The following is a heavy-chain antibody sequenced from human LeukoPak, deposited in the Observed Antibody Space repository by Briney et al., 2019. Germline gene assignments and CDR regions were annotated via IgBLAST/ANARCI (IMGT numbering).Heavy chain of an antibody. CDR1: GFTFNGYN. Sequence: GGSLRLSCAASGFTFNGYNMNWVRQAPGKGLEWISYITSSSSSNSYADSVKGRFTISRDNAKNSLYLQMNSLRAEDTAVYYCTRGTDGLWDFWGQGTLVTVSS. V-gene: IGHV3-21*05. CDR3: TRGTDGLWDF. CDR2: ITSSSSSN. D-gene: IGHD2-8*01. J-gene: IGHJ4*02.